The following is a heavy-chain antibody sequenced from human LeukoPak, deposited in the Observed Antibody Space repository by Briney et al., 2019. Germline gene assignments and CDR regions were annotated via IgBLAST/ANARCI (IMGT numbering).Heavy chain of an antibody. D-gene: IGHD6-13*01. V-gene: IGHV1-18*01. CDR2: ISAYNGNT. Sequence: ASVKVSCKASGYTFTSYGISWVRQAPGQGLEWMGWISAYNGNTNYAQKLQGRVTMTTDTSTSTAYMELRSLRSDDTAVYYCARDTFIAAAGTSDYWGQGTLVTVSS. CDR3: ARDTFIAAAGTSDY. CDR1: GYTFTSYG. J-gene: IGHJ4*02.